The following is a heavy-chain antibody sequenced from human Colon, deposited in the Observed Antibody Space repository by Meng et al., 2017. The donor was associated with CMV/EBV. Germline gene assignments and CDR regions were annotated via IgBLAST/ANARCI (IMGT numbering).Heavy chain of an antibody. D-gene: IGHD6-13*01. CDR1: GYMFTRYN. Sequence: CKASGYMFTRYNINWVRQAPGQWLEWMGYINPKTANPTYVQGFTGRFVFSLDTSVSTAYLQVSSLEAEGTAVYYCATGSVAADGKGYWGQGTLVTVSS. J-gene: IGHJ1*01. V-gene: IGHV7-4-1*02. CDR2: INPKTANP. CDR3: ATGSVAADGKGY.